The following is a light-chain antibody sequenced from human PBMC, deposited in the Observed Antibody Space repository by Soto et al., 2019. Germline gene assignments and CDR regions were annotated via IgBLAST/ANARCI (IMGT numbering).Light chain of an antibody. V-gene: IGKV1-27*01. Sequence: DIQMTQSPSSLSASVGDRVTITCRASQDISNYLAWYQQKPGKVPKLLIYAASTLQSGVPSRFSGSGSGTDFTLTISSLQPEDVATYYCQKYYSAPWTFGHGTKVEIK. CDR2: AAS. CDR1: QDISNY. CDR3: QKYYSAPWT. J-gene: IGKJ1*01.